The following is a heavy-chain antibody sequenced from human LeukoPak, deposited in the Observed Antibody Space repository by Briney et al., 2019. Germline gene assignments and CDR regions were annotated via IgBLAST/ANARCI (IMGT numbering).Heavy chain of an antibody. CDR1: GFSLRTSGVG. CDR3: AHRWVGSSWYWVYFDY. D-gene: IGHD6-13*01. CDR2: IYWDDDK. V-gene: IGHV2-5*02. Sequence: SGPTLVKPTQTLTLTCTFSGFSLRTSGVGVGWIRQRPGKALEWLALIYWDDDKRYSPSLKSRLTITKDTSKNQVVLSMTDMDPVDTATYYCAHRWVGSSWYWVYFDYWGPGTLVTVSS. J-gene: IGHJ4*02.